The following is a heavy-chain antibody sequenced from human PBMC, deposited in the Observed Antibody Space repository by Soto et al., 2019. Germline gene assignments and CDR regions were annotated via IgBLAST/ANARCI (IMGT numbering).Heavy chain of an antibody. CDR3: ARHVYDSSGYYLDY. CDR1: GGSISSSSYY. CDR2: IYYSGST. Sequence: PSETLSLTCTVSGGSISSSSYYWGWIRQPPGKGLEWIGSIYYSGSTYYNPSLKSRVTISVDTSKNQFSLKLSSVTAADTAVYYCARHVYDSSGYYLDYWGQGTLVTVSS. J-gene: IGHJ4*02. D-gene: IGHD3-22*01. V-gene: IGHV4-39*01.